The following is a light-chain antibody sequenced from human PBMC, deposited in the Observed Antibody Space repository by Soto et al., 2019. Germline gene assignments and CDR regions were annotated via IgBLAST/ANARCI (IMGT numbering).Light chain of an antibody. CDR2: GAS. CDR3: QQYCTSPGT. CDR1: QSVRSNF. V-gene: IGKV3-20*01. Sequence: EIVLTQSPGTLSLSPGDRATLSCRASQSVRSNFLAWYQQKPGQAPKLLISGASSRATGIPDRFSGSGSGTDFTLTISRLEPEDFALYSCQQYCTSPGTFGQGTKLEIK. J-gene: IGKJ2*02.